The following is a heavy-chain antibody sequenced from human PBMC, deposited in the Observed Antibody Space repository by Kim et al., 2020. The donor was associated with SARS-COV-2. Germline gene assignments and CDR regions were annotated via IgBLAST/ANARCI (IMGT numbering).Heavy chain of an antibody. D-gene: IGHD2-21*02. CDR1: DGSFSGHN. CDR3: ARDLEVTSDDY. J-gene: IGHJ4*02. V-gene: IGHV4-34*01. Sequence: SETLSLTCAVYDGSFSGHNWGWIRQPPGKGLEWLGEINHSGSTNYHPSLKSRVTMSVDTSKNQFSLKLSSVTDADTAVYYCARDLEVTSDDYWGQGTLVTVSS. CDR2: INHSGST.